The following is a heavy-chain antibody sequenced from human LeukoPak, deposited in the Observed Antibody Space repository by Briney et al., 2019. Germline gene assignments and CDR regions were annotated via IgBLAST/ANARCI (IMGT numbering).Heavy chain of an antibody. Sequence: GGSLRLSCAASGVTFSNYEMNWVRQVPGKGLEWLSYISSSGSTIYYADSVKGRFTISRDNAKNSLYLQMNSLRAVDTAVYYCARTTKEFDILTGYYFDYWGQGTLVTVSS. D-gene: IGHD3-9*01. V-gene: IGHV3-48*03. CDR3: ARTTKEFDILTGYYFDY. CDR1: GVTFSNYE. CDR2: ISSSGSTI. J-gene: IGHJ4*02.